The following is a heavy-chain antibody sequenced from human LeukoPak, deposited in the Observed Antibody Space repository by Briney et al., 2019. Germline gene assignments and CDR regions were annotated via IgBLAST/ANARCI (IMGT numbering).Heavy chain of an antibody. D-gene: IGHD2-15*01. J-gene: IGHJ2*01. Sequence: GASVKVSCKVSGYTLTELSMHWVRQAPGKGLEWMGGFDPEDGETIYAQKFQGRVTITTDESTTTAYMELSNLRFEDTAVYYCARSPGLALNWYFDLWGRGTLVTVSS. CDR2: FDPEDGET. V-gene: IGHV1-24*01. CDR3: ARSPGLALNWYFDL. CDR1: GYTLTELS.